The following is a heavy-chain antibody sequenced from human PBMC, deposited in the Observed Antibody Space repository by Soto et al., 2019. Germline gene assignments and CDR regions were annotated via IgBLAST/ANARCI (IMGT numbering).Heavy chain of an antibody. Sequence: VQLLESGGGLVQPGGSLRLSCAASGFTFSSYAMSWVRQAPGKGLEWVSAISGSGGSTYYADSVKGRFTISRDNSKNTLYLQMNSLRAEDTAVYYCASGWDIVVVPAAEIDYWGQGTLVTVSS. V-gene: IGHV3-23*01. CDR3: ASGWDIVVVPAAEIDY. CDR1: GFTFSSYA. CDR2: ISGSGGST. D-gene: IGHD2-2*01. J-gene: IGHJ4*02.